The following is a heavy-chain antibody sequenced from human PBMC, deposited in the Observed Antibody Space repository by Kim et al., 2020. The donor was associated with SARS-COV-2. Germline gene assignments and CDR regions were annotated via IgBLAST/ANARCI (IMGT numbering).Heavy chain of an antibody. Sequence: SETLSLTCTVSGGSISSYYWSWIRQPPGKGLEWIGYIYYSGSTNYNPSLKSRVTISVDTSKNQFSLKLSSVTAADTAVYYCARGPRVTNGYYYGMDVWGQGTTVTVSS. J-gene: IGHJ6*02. CDR2: IYYSGST. CDR1: GGSISSYY. V-gene: IGHV4-59*01. CDR3: ARGPRVTNGYYYGMDV. D-gene: IGHD3-3*01.